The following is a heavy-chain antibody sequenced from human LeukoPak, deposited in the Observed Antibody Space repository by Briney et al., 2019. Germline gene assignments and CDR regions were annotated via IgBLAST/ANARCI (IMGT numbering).Heavy chain of an antibody. CDR3: ARGDSYCSSTSCSYDAFDI. D-gene: IGHD2-2*01. Sequence: PGRSLSLSCAASGFTFSSYGMHWVRQAPGKGLEWVALISYDGNNKYYADSVKGRFTISRGNSKNTLYMQMNSLRAEDTAVYYCARGDSYCSSTSCSYDAFDIWGQGTMVTVSS. CDR1: GFTFSSYG. CDR2: ISYDGNNK. V-gene: IGHV3-33*05. J-gene: IGHJ3*02.